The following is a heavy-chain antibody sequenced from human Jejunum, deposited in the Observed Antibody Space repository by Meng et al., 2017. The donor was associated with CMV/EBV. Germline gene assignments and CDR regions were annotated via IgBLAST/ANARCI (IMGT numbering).Heavy chain of an antibody. Sequence: QVQLVQSGAEVKQPGASVKVACKASGYTFTDYAIHWVRQAPGQRLEFVGWINAGRGNTNYSRNLQDRITITMDTSAGIAYMELSSLRSEDTAVYYCARSIQYSDYRYDYWGQGTLVTVSS. J-gene: IGHJ4*02. CDR1: GYTFTDYA. D-gene: IGHD2-15*01. CDR2: INAGRGNT. CDR3: ARSIQYSDYRYDY. V-gene: IGHV1-3*01.